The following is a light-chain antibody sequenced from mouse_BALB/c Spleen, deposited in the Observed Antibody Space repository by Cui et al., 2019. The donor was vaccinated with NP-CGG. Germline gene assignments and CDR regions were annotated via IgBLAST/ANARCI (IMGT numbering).Light chain of an antibody. CDR3: VLWYSNHWV. CDR1: TGAITTSNY. CDR2: GTN. V-gene: IGLV1*01. Sequence: FVPRESALTTSPGETVTLTCRSSTGAITTSNYANWVQEKPDHLFTGLIGGTNNRAPGVPARFSGSLIGDKAALTITGAQTEDEAIYFCVLWYSNHWVFGGGTKLTVL. J-gene: IGLJ1*01.